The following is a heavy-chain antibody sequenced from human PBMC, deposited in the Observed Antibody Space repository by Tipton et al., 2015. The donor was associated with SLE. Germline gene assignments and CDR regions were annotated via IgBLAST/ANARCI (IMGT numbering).Heavy chain of an antibody. CDR1: AFTFNIYW. J-gene: IGHJ4*02. D-gene: IGHD3-10*01. V-gene: IGHV3-74*01. Sequence: SLRLSCAASAFTFNIYWMHWVRQVPGKGLVWVSHINFDGSTTTYADSVKGRFTISRDNAKNMLYLQMNSLRAEDTAVYYCASPRGYWGQGTLVTVSS. CDR2: INFDGSTT. CDR3: ASPRGY.